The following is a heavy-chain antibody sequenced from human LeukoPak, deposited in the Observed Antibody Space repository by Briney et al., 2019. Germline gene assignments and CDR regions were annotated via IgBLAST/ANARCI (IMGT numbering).Heavy chain of an antibody. D-gene: IGHD6-6*01. CDR1: GFTFSNYW. J-gene: IGHJ4*02. V-gene: IGHV3-74*01. Sequence: PGGSLRLSCAASGFTFSNYWMHWVRQAPGKGLVWVSRINTDGSRITYADSVKGRFTISRDNAMNTVYLQMNSLRAEDTAVYYCAKESVEAAPAAYWGQGTLVTVSS. CDR2: INTDGSRI. CDR3: AKESVEAAPAAY.